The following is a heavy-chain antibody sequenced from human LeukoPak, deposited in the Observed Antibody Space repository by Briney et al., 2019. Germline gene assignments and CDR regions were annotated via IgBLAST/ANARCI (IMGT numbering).Heavy chain of an antibody. CDR2: INQDGSVK. CDR3: ARSLYYYDSASLDY. J-gene: IGHJ4*02. CDR1: GFIFSNFY. V-gene: IGHV3-7*01. Sequence: GGSLRLSCSASGFIFSNFYMSWIRHTPGTGLEWVANINQDGSVKTYVDSVRGRFTISRDNSKNTLYLQMNSLRAEDTAVYYCARSLYYYDSASLDYWGQGTLVTVSS. D-gene: IGHD3-22*01.